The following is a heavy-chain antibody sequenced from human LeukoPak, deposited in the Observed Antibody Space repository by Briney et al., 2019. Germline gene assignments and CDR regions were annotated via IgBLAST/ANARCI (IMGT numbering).Heavy chain of an antibody. V-gene: IGHV4-34*01. CDR2: IHHSGGT. CDR1: GGSFSGYS. D-gene: IGHD3-10*01. CDR3: ARIEGNSGYGWSHFDY. Sequence: SETLSLTCAVYGGSFSGYSWNWIRQPPGKGLEWIGEIHHSGGTNYNPTLKSRVTISADTSKKQFSLKLNSVTAADTAVYYCARIEGNSGYGWSHFDYWGQGRLVTVSS. J-gene: IGHJ4*02.